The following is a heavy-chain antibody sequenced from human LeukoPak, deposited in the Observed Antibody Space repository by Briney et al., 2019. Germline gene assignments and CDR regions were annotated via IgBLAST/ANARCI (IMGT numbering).Heavy chain of an antibody. CDR1: DYSISSGYGYY. D-gene: IGHD5/OR15-5a*01. J-gene: IGHJ4*02. V-gene: IGHV4-38-2*02. CDR3: ATLVSTRYYFDY. Sequence: SETLSLTCTVSDYSISSGYGYYWGCIRQPPGMGLEWIGIIYHGGITCYNPFISSPNSRVTISIDTSKNQFSLRLTSLTAADTSVYFCATLVSTRYYFDYWGQGTLVTVSS. CDR2: IYHGGIT.